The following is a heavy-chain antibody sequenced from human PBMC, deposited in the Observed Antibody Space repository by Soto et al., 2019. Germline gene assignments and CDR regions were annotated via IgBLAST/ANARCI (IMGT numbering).Heavy chain of an antibody. J-gene: IGHJ4*02. Sequence: QVQLQESGPELMKPSQTLSLTCAVSGGSITTIGHYWTWIRQHPGQGLEWIAYIYYTGNSYLNPSLKSRLSISVDTSKNQFSLELRSVTAADTAVYYCAREQWGFDSWGQGPLVTVSS. CDR3: AREQWGFDS. V-gene: IGHV4-31*11. CDR2: IYYTGNS. CDR1: GGSITTIGHY. D-gene: IGHD6-19*01.